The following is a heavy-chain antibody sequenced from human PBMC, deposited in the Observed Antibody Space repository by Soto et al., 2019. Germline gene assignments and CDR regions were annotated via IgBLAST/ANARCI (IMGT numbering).Heavy chain of an antibody. CDR2: IYPGDSDT. CDR3: ARRPASGSYDYSAMDV. V-gene: IGHV5-51*01. CDR1: GYSFTSYW. D-gene: IGHD1-26*01. J-gene: IGHJ6*02. Sequence: PGESLKISCKGSGYSFTSYWIGWVRQMPGKGLEWMGIIYPGDSDTRYSPSFQGQVTISADKSISTAYLQWSSLKASDTAMYYCARRPASGSYDYSAMDVWGQGTTVTVSS.